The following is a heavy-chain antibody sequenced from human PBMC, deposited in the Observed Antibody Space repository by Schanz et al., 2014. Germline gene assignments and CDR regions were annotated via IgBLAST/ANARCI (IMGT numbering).Heavy chain of an antibody. J-gene: IGHJ3*02. CDR3: AREEGYGYGPGAFDI. Sequence: QVQLLESGGGVVQPGGSLRLSCAASGFTFRDFGLHWVRQAPGKGLEWVAVILYDGSKTYYADSVKGRFTISRDNSKNTLSLQMNSLRAEDTAVYYCAREEGYGYGPGAFDIWGQGTMVTVSS. CDR1: GFTFRDFG. V-gene: IGHV3-33*01. CDR2: ILYDGSKT. D-gene: IGHD5-18*01.